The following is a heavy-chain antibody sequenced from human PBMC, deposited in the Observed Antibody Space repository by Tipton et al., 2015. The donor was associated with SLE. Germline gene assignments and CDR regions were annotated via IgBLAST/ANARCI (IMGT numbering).Heavy chain of an antibody. CDR2: INSDGSST. J-gene: IGHJ4*02. CDR3: TKATRNMVDY. Sequence: SLRLSCAASGFTFSSYWMHWVRQAPGKGLVWVSRINSDGSSTSYADSVKGRFTISRDNAKNTLYLQMHSLRSEDTAVYFCTKATRNMVDYWGQGTLVSVSS. CDR1: GFTFSSYW. D-gene: IGHD2/OR15-2a*01. V-gene: IGHV3-74*01.